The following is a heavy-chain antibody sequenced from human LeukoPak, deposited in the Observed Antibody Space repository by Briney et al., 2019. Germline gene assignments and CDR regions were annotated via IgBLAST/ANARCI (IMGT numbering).Heavy chain of an antibody. J-gene: IGHJ4*02. D-gene: IGHD5-18*01. Sequence: GGSLRLSCAASGFTFSSYAMHWVRQAPGKGLEWVAVISYDGSNKYYADSVKGRFTISRDNSKNTLYLQMNSLRAEDTAVYYCVSTATFDYWGQGTLVTVSS. V-gene: IGHV3-30-3*01. CDR3: VSTATFDY. CDR2: ISYDGSNK. CDR1: GFTFSSYA.